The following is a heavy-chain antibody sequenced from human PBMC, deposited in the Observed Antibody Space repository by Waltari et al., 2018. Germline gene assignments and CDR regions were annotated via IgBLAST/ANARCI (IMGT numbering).Heavy chain of an antibody. D-gene: IGHD6-13*01. Sequence: EVQLVESGGGLVQPGRYLRLSCTASGFTCGDYAMRWFRLAPGKGLAWVGFIRSKAYGGTTEYAASVKGRFTISRADSKSIAYLQMNSLKTDDTGVYYCTRVGYSSSFAFDYWGQGTLVTVSS. J-gene: IGHJ4*02. CDR1: GFTCGDYA. V-gene: IGHV3-49*03. CDR2: IRSKAYGGTT. CDR3: TRVGYSSSFAFDY.